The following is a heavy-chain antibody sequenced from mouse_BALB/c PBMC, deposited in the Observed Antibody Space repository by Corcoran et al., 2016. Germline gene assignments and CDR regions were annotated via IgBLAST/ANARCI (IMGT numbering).Heavy chain of an antibody. D-gene: IGHD1-1*02. CDR2: IDPANGNT. V-gene: IGHV14-3*02. Sequence: EVQLQQTGAELVKPGASVKLSCTASGFNIKDTYMHWVKQRPEQGLEWIGRIDPANGNTKYDPKFQGKATITSDTSSNPAYLQLSSLTSEDTAVYYCASGNAMDYWGQGTSVTVSS. CDR3: ASGNAMDY. J-gene: IGHJ4*01. CDR1: GFNIKDTY.